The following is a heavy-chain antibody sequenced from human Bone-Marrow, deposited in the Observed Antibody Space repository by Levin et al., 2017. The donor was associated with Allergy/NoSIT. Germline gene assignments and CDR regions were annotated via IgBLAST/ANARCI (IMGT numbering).Heavy chain of an antibody. Sequence: PGGSLRLSCATSGFTFTTFAMSWVRQAPGKGLEWVSTVSRGGDGTYYADSVAGRFTVSRDNSHNKVYLQMNSLRAEDTAVYYCARAPPALGSKYGPPPGPGQFWGQGTLVIVSS. D-gene: IGHD3-10*01. CDR3: ARAPPALGSKYGPPPGPGQF. V-gene: IGHV3-23*01. CDR2: VSRGGDGT. CDR1: GFTFTTFA. J-gene: IGHJ4*02.